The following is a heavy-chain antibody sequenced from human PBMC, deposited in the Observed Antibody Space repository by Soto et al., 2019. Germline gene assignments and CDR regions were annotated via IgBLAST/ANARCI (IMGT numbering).Heavy chain of an antibody. Sequence: GGSLRLSCAASGFTFSSYWMSWVRQAPGKGLEWVANIKQDGSEKYYVDSVKGRFTISRDNAKNSLYLQMNSLRAEDTAVYYCARDSGLVDYYYYMDVWGKGTTVTVSS. CDR2: IKQDGSEK. D-gene: IGHD3-10*01. CDR1: GFTFSSYW. V-gene: IGHV3-7*01. CDR3: ARDSGLVDYYYYMDV. J-gene: IGHJ6*03.